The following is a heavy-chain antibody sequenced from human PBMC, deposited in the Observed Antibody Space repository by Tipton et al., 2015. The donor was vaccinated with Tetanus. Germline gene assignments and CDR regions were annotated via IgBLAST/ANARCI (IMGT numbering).Heavy chain of an antibody. V-gene: IGHV3-21*01. CDR3: AKAKPVITLAFFDY. Sequence: SLRLSCAVSGFSLSSYTMNWVRQAPGKGLEWVSSISSTSSYIYYADSLKGRFTISRDNSKNTLYLQMNSLRAEDTAIYYCAKAKPVITLAFFDYWGQGTLVTVSS. CDR1: GFSLSSYT. J-gene: IGHJ4*02. CDR2: ISSTSSYI. D-gene: IGHD3-16*01.